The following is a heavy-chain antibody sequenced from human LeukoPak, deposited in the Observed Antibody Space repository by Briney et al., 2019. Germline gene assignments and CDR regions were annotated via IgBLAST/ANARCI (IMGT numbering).Heavy chain of an antibody. CDR3: ARELGGLGSSSSVPDY. J-gene: IGHJ4*02. D-gene: IGHD6-6*01. V-gene: IGHV1-46*01. CDR1: GYTFTSYY. CDR2: INPSGGST. Sequence: ASVKVSCKASGYTFTSYYMHWVRQAPGKGLEWMGIINPSGGSTSYAQKFQGRVTMTRDMSTSTVYMELSSLRSEDTAVYYCARELGGLGSSSSVPDYWGQGTLVTVSS.